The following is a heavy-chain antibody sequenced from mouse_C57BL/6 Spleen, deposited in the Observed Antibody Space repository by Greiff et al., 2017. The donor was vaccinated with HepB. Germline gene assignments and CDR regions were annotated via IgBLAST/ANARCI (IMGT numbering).Heavy chain of an antibody. D-gene: IGHD1-1*01. Sequence: QVQLQQPGAELVMPGASVKLSCKASGYTFTSYWMHWVKQRPGQGLEWIGEIDPSDSYTNYNQKFKGKSTLTVDKSSSTAYMQLSSLTSEDSAVYFCARSRVTTGGIMDYWGQGTSVTVSS. V-gene: IGHV1-69*01. CDR2: IDPSDSYT. J-gene: IGHJ4*01. CDR1: GYTFTSYW. CDR3: ARSRVTTGGIMDY.